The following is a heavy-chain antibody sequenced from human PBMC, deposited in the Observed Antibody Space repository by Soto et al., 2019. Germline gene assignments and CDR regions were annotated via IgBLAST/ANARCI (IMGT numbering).Heavy chain of an antibody. D-gene: IGHD3-22*01. CDR3: AITMTPHRWFDP. J-gene: IGHJ5*02. CDR2: FSAYNGNT. V-gene: IGHV1-18*01. CDR1: GYTFTSYG. Sequence: QVQLVQSGAEAKKPAASVKVSCKASGYTFTSYGISWVRQAPGLGLEWVGWFSAYNGNTNYAQKLQGEVTMTKDTSTSTAYMELRSLRSDDTAVYYCAITMTPHRWFDPWGQGTLVTVSS.